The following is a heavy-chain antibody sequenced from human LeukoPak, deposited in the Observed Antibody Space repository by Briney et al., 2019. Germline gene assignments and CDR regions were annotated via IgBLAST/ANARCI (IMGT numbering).Heavy chain of an antibody. Sequence: PGGSLRLSCAASGFIFSGSAMHWVRQASGKGLEWVGRIRSKANSYATAYAASVKGRFTISRDDSKNTAYLQMNSLKTEDTAVYYCTRQIAVAGTGGYYYYYYMDVWGKGTTVTVSS. J-gene: IGHJ6*03. CDR2: IRSKANSYAT. D-gene: IGHD6-19*01. V-gene: IGHV3-73*01. CDR3: TRQIAVAGTGGYYYYYYMDV. CDR1: GFIFSGSA.